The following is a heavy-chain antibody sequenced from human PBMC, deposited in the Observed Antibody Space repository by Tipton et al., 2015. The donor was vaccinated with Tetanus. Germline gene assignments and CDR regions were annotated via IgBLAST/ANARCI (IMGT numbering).Heavy chain of an antibody. D-gene: IGHD6-19*01. CDR1: GGSMSSYY. V-gene: IGHV4-59*08. CDR2: VYYSGTT. J-gene: IGHJ4*02. Sequence: TLSLTCTVSGGSMSSYYWSWIRQPPGKELEWIGYVYYSGTTNYNPSLKSRVTISADTSKSQFSLKVSSVTAADTAIYYCARYYTVTDTGYYFDNWGQGALVTVSS. CDR3: ARYYTVTDTGYYFDN.